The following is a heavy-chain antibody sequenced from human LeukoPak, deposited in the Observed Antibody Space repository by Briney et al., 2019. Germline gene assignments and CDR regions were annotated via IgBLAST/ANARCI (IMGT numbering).Heavy chain of an antibody. CDR2: ISYDGSNK. J-gene: IGHJ4*02. Sequence: QPGRSLRLSCAASGFTFSSYAMHWVRQAPGKGLEWVALISYDGSNKYYADSVKGRFTISRDNSKNTLYVQMNSQRAEDTAVYYCARENVDIVPAHYFDYWGQGTLVTVSS. CDR1: GFTFSSYA. CDR3: ARENVDIVPAHYFDY. D-gene: IGHD5-12*01. V-gene: IGHV3-30*04.